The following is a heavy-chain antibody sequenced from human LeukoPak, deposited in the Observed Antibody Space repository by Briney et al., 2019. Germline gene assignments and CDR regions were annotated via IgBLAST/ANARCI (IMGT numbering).Heavy chain of an antibody. CDR2: IIPILGIA. J-gene: IGHJ4*02. V-gene: IGHV1-69*04. D-gene: IGHD3-22*01. CDR3: ARVYYDSSGLDY. CDR1: GYTFTSYD. Sequence: ASVKVSCKASGYTFTSYDINWVRQATGQGLEWMGRIIPILGIANYAQKFQGRVTITADKSTSTAYMELSSLRSEDTAVYYCARVYYDSSGLDYWGQGTLVTVSS.